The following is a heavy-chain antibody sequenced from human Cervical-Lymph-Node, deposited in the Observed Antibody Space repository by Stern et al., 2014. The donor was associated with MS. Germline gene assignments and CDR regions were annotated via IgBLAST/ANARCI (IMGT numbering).Heavy chain of an antibody. D-gene: IGHD1-7*01. V-gene: IGHV4-61*03. J-gene: IGHJ5*02. CDR2: IYFNGNT. Sequence: QVQLQESGPGLVKPSETLSLNCIVSRGSVSSVNYFWGWVRQPPGKGLEWVGYIYFNGNTRYNPSLESRVTLSLDTSKNHFSLRLSGVTAADTAVYYCARLGNYRSGWFDPWGQGTLVIVSS. CDR1: RGSVSSVNYF. CDR3: ARLGNYRSGWFDP.